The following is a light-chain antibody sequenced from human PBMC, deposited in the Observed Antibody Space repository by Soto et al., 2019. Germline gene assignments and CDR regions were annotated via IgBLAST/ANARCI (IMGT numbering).Light chain of an antibody. V-gene: IGKV1-39*01. Sequence: DIPMTQSPSTLSASVGDRVTITCRASQSITTYVNWYQQKLGKAPTLLIYAASSLQSGVPSRFCGSGSGTDFTLTISSLQPEDFATDFCQQCYSSPRTFGQGTKVEI. CDR3: QQCYSSPRT. J-gene: IGKJ1*01. CDR2: AAS. CDR1: QSITTY.